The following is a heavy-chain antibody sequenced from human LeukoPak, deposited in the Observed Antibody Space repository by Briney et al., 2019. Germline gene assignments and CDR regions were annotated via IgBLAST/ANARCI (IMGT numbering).Heavy chain of an antibody. D-gene: IGHD2-15*01. V-gene: IGHV4-39*01. Sequence: PSETLSLTCTVSGGSIYTSTYWGWIRPPPGKGLEWIGIMFYSGSTFYNPSLKSRVTISVDTSKNQFSLNLSSVTAADTAVYYCARLPQGYCSGGSCDYWGQGTLVTVSS. CDR3: ARLPQGYCSGGSCDY. CDR2: MFYSGST. CDR1: GGSIYTSTY. J-gene: IGHJ4*02.